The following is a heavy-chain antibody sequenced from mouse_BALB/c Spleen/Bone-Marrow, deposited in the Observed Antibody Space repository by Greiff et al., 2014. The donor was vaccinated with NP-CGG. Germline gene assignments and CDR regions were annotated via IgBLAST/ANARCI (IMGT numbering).Heavy chain of an antibody. CDR1: GYTFTSYW. V-gene: IGHV1S22*01. J-gene: IGHJ4*01. CDR3: TRSGYVMDY. D-gene: IGHD3-1*01. CDR2: IYPGTGSI. Sequence: LQQSGSELVRPGASVKLSCTASGYTFTSYWMHWVKQRPGQGLEWLGTIYPGTGSINYDEKFKSKATLTVDTSSSTAYMQLSSLTAEDSAVYDCTRSGYVMDYWGQGTSVTVSS.